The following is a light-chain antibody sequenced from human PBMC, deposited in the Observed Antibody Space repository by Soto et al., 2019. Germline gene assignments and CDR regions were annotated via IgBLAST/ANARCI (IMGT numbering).Light chain of an antibody. CDR3: NSYTTSSSLYV. V-gene: IGLV2-14*01. Sequence: ALTQPASVSGSPGQSITISCTGTSSDIGGYDYVSWYQQYPGKAPKLMIYDVSNRPSGVSDRFSGSKSANTASLTISGLQAEDEADYYCNSYTTSSSLYVFGTGTKVTVL. CDR1: SSDIGGYDY. J-gene: IGLJ1*01. CDR2: DVS.